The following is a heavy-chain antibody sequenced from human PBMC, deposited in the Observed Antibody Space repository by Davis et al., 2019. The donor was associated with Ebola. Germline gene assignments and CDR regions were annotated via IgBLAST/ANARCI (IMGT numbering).Heavy chain of an antibody. CDR1: GGSISSGGYY. V-gene: IGHV4-31*03. Sequence: LRLSCTVSGGSISSGGYYWSWIRQHPGKGLEWIGYIYYSGSTYYNPSLKSRVTISVDTSKNQFSLKLSSVTAADTAVYYCARGTQLYSSSWYWFDPWGQGTLVTVSS. CDR2: IYYSGST. D-gene: IGHD6-13*01. CDR3: ARGTQLYSSSWYWFDP. J-gene: IGHJ5*02.